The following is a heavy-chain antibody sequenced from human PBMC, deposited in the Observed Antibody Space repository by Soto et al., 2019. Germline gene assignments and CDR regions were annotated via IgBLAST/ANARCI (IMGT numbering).Heavy chain of an antibody. CDR3: ARDFGPPRFWSGQGDWFDP. CDR2: ISAYNGNT. Sequence: QVQLVQSGAEVKKPGASVKVSCKASGYTFTSYGISWVRQAPGQGLELMGWISAYNGNTNYAQKLQGRVTMTTDTSTSTAYMELRSLRSDDTAVYYCARDFGPPRFWSGQGDWFDPWGQGTLVTVSS. J-gene: IGHJ5*02. V-gene: IGHV1-18*04. CDR1: GYTFTSYG. D-gene: IGHD3-3*01.